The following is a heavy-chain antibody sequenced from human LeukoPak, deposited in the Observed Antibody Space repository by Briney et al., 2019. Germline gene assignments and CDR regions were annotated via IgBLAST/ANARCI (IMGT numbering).Heavy chain of an antibody. Sequence: GGSLRLSCAASGFTFSTYALSWVRQAPGKGLEWVSLISGTGYQTDYADSVEGRFTISRDNSKNTLYLQMNSLKAEDTAVYYCARHLRTNFWFFDHWGQGTLVTVSS. J-gene: IGHJ4*02. CDR2: ISGTGYQT. CDR3: ARHLRTNFWFFDH. D-gene: IGHD3-9*01. CDR1: GFTFSTYA. V-gene: IGHV3-23*01.